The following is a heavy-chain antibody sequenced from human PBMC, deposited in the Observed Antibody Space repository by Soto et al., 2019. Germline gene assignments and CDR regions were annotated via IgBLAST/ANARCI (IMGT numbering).Heavy chain of an antibody. V-gene: IGHV3-30-3*01. J-gene: IGHJ6*02. Sequence: QVQLVESGGGVVQPGRSLRLSYAASGFTFSNYAMYWVRQAPGKGLEWVAVISYDGNNKYYADSVKGRFTISRDNSKNTLYLQMNSLRAEDTAVYYCARAGCDGGTCYTLVGLRYGMDVWGQGTTVTVSS. CDR2: ISYDGNNK. CDR3: ARAGCDGGTCYTLVGLRYGMDV. CDR1: GFTFSNYA. D-gene: IGHD2-15*01.